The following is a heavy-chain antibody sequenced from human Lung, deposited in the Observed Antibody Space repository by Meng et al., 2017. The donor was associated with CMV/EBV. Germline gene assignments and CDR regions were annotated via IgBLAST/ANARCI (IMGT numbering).Heavy chain of an antibody. CDR2: IIPIFGTA. CDR3: ARGGSSSWSRRYNWFDP. Sequence: SVXVSXXDSGGTFSSYAISWVRQAPGQGLEWMGGIIPIFGTANYAQKFQGRVTITTDESTSTAYMELSSLRSEDTAVYYCARGGSSSWSRRYNWFDPWGQGTLVXVSS. V-gene: IGHV1-69*05. D-gene: IGHD6-13*01. CDR1: GGTFSSYA. J-gene: IGHJ5*02.